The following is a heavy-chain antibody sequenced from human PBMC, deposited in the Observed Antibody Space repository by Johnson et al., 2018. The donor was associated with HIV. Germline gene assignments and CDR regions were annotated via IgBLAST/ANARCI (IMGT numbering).Heavy chain of an antibody. D-gene: IGHD1-26*01. CDR1: GFTFSSYA. V-gene: IGHV3-30*01. CDR2: ISYDGSYK. J-gene: IGHJ3*02. CDR3: ARAGARAFDI. Sequence: HVQLVESGGGVVQPGRSLRLSCAASGFTFSSYAMHWVRQAPGKGLEWVAVISYDGSYKYYADSVKGRFTISRDNSKNTLSLHMNSLRAEDTAVYYCARAGARAFDIWGQGTMVTVSS.